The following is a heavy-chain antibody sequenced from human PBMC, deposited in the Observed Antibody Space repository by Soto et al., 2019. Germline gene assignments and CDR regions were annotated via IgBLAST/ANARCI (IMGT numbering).Heavy chain of an antibody. Sequence: ASVKVSCKASGYTFTSHDINWVRQATGQGLEWMGWMNPNSGNTGYAQKIQGRVTMTRNTSISTAYMELSSLRTENTDVYYCARWDYGYYARFDYWGQGTLVTVSS. V-gene: IGHV1-8*01. CDR1: GYTFTSHD. D-gene: IGHD4-17*01. CDR2: MNPNSGNT. J-gene: IGHJ4*02. CDR3: ARWDYGYYARFDY.